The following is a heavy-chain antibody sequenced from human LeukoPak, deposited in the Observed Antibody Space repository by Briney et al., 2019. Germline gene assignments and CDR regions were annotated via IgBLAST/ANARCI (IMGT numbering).Heavy chain of an antibody. CDR1: GGSFSGYY. D-gene: IGHD6-13*01. J-gene: IGHJ5*02. CDR2: IYHSGST. V-gene: IGHV4-38-2*01. CDR3: ARSAAGTGWFDP. Sequence: SETLSLTCAVYGGSFSGYYWGWIRQPPGKGLEWIGSIYHSGSTYYNPSLKSRVTISVDTSKNQFSLKLSSVTAADTAVYYCARSAAGTGWFDPWGQGTLVTVSS.